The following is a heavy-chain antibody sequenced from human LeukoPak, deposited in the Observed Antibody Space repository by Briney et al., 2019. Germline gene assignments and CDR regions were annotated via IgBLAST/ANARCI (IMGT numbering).Heavy chain of an antibody. CDR3: ARTPLGYCSSNSCYGSWFDP. V-gene: IGHV4-59*11. CDR1: GGSISSHY. J-gene: IGHJ5*02. D-gene: IGHD2-2*01. CDR2: IYYSGST. Sequence: PSETLSLTCTVSGGSISSHYWSWIRQPPGKGLEWIGYIYYSGSTNYNPSLKSRVTISVDTSKNQFSLKLSSVTAADTAVYYCARTPLGYCSSNSCYGSWFDPWGQGTLVTVSS.